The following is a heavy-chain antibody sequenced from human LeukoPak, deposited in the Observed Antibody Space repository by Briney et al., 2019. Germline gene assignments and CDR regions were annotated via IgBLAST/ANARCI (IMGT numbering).Heavy chain of an antibody. J-gene: IGHJ4*02. V-gene: IGHV4-4*02. Sequence: SETLSLTCAVSGGSISSSNWWSWVRQPPGKGLEWIGEIYHSGSTNYNPSLKSRVTISVDKSKNQFSLKLSSVTAADTAVYYCASLNCDILTGFCLWGQGTLVTVSS. CDR3: ASLNCDILTGFCL. CDR2: IYHSGST. CDR1: GGSISSSNW. D-gene: IGHD3-9*01.